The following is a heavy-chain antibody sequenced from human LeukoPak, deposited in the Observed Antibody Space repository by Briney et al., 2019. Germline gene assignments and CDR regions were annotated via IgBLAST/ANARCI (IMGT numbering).Heavy chain of an antibody. Sequence: ASVKVSCKASGYTFTGYYMHWVRQAPGQGLEWMGRINPNSGGTNYAQKFQGRVTMTRETSISTAYMELSRLRSDDTAVYYCARGPRGIFGVVIRYYFDYWGQGTLVTVSS. J-gene: IGHJ4*02. V-gene: IGHV1-2*06. CDR2: INPNSGGT. D-gene: IGHD3-3*01. CDR1: GYTFTGYY. CDR3: ARGPRGIFGVVIRYYFDY.